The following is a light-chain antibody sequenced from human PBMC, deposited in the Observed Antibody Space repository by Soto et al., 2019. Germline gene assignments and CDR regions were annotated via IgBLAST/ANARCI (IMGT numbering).Light chain of an antibody. CDR1: SGDVGGYNY. V-gene: IGLV2-14*01. CDR2: EVS. J-gene: IGLJ1*01. Sequence: QSVLTQPASVSGSPGQSITISCTGTSGDVGGYNYVSWYQQHPGKAPKLMIYEVSNRPSGVSNRCSGSKSGNTASLTISGLQAEDEADYYCSSYTSSSTYVFXTGTKVTVL. CDR3: SSYTSSSTYV.